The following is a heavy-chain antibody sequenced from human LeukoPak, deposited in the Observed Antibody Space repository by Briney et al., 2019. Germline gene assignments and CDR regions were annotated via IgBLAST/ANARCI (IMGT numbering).Heavy chain of an antibody. J-gene: IGHJ4*02. CDR1: GFTFSSYS. V-gene: IGHV3-23*01. CDR2: ISGSGGST. CDR3: AKDPLYSYGSKHYFDY. D-gene: IGHD5-18*01. Sequence: PGGSLRLSCAASGFTFSSYSMNWVRQAPGKGLEWVSAISGSGGSTHYADSVKGRFTISRDNSKNTLYLQMNSLRADDTAVYYCAKDPLYSYGSKHYFDYWGQGTLVTVSS.